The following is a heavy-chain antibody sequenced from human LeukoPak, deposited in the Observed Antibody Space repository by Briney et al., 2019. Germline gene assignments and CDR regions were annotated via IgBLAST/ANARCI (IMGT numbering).Heavy chain of an antibody. Sequence: SATLSLTCTVSGGSISSGGFHWSWIRQHPGKGLEWIGCIYYTGSTNYNPSLKSRLTISVDTSKNQFSLRLSSVTAADTAVYYCARVSHGSGSCIDYWGQGTLVSVST. J-gene: IGHJ4*02. CDR3: ARVSHGSGSCIDY. CDR2: IYYTGST. D-gene: IGHD3-10*01. V-gene: IGHV4-31*03. CDR1: GGSISSGGFH.